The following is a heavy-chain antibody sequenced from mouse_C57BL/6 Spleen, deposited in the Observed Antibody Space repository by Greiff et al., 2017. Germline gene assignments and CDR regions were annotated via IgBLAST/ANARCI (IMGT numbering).Heavy chain of an antibody. CDR3: ARPLYDYDGWFAY. Sequence: QVQLKQPGAELVRPGSSVKLSCKASGYTFTSYWMHWVKQRPIQGLEWIGNIDPSDSETHYNQKFKDKATLTVDKSSSTAYMQLSSLTSEDSAVYYCARPLYDYDGWFAYWGQGTLVTVSA. V-gene: IGHV1-52*01. J-gene: IGHJ3*01. D-gene: IGHD2-4*01. CDR2: IDPSDSET. CDR1: GYTFTSYW.